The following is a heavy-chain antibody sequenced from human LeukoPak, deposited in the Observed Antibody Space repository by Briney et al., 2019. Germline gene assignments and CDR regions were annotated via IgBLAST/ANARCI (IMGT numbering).Heavy chain of an antibody. J-gene: IGHJ5*02. V-gene: IGHV1-46*01. CDR2: INPSGGST. CDR3: ARDSPILGWFDP. Sequence: GASVKVSCKASGYTFTSYYMHWVRQAPGQGLEWMGIINPSGGSTSYAQKFQGRVTMTRDTSTSTVYMELSSLRSEDKAVYYCARDSPILGWFDPWGQGTLVTVSS. D-gene: IGHD3-3*01. CDR1: GYTFTSYY.